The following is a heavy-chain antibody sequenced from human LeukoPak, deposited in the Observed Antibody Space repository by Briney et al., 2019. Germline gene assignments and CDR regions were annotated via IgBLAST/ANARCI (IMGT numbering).Heavy chain of an antibody. CDR1: EFTFSNYW. CDR3: AREESSSGWYGAFDY. D-gene: IGHD6-19*01. V-gene: IGHV3-74*01. J-gene: IGHJ4*02. Sequence: GGSLRLSCAASEFTFSNYWMHWVRQAPGKGLVWVSRINNDGSSTSYADSVKGRFTISRDNAKNTLYLQMNSLRAEDTAVYYCAREESSSGWYGAFDYWGQGTLVTVSS. CDR2: INNDGSST.